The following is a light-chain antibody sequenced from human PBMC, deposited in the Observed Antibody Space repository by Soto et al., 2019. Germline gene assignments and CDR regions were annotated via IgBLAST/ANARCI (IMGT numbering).Light chain of an antibody. Sequence: DIQMTQSPSTLSASVGDRVTITCRASQSVSDYLAWYQQKPGEAPNLLIYKASTLEPGVPSRFSGSGSGTEFTLAITSLQPDDLATYYCQHYNGWPWTFGQGTKVEIK. CDR3: QHYNGWPWT. CDR1: QSVSDY. CDR2: KAS. V-gene: IGKV1-5*03. J-gene: IGKJ1*01.